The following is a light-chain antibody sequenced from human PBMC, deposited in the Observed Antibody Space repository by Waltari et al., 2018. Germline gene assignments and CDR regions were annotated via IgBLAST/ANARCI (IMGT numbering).Light chain of an antibody. J-gene: IGLJ3*02. CDR3: QSYDSSVSAWV. Sequence: QSVLTQPPSVSGAPGQSISLSCTRSISNIGAGYDVHRYQHLPGTAPKLLIYGHNNRPSGVPDRFSGSKSGTSASLAITGLQAEDEADYYCQSYDSSVSAWVFGGGTKLTVV. CDR2: GHN. V-gene: IGLV1-40*01. CDR1: ISNIGAGYD.